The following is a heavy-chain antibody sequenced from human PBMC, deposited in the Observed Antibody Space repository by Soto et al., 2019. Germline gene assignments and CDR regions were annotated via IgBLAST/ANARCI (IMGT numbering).Heavy chain of an antibody. CDR3: ATGQANVPAAITGIFDY. V-gene: IGHV1-24*01. J-gene: IGHJ4*02. CDR2: FDPEDGET. D-gene: IGHD2-2*02. Sequence: ASVKVSCKVSGYTLTELSMHWVRQAPGKGLEWMGVFDPEDGETIYAQKFQGRVTMTEDTSTDSAYMELRSLRSADTDVYYCATGQANVPAAITGIFDYWGQGTLVTVSS. CDR1: GYTLTELS.